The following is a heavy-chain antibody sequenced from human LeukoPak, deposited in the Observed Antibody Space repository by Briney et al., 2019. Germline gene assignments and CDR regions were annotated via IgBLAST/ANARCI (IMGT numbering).Heavy chain of an antibody. CDR3: ARDQGVGATPFDY. V-gene: IGHV4-34*01. J-gene: IGHJ4*02. CDR2: INHSGGT. CDR1: GGSFSGYY. Sequence: SETLSLTCAVYGGSFSGYYWSWIRQPPGKGLEWIGEINHSGGTNYNPSLKSRVTISVDTSKNQFSLKLSSVTAADTAVYYCARDQGVGATPFDYWGQGTLVTVSS. D-gene: IGHD1-26*01.